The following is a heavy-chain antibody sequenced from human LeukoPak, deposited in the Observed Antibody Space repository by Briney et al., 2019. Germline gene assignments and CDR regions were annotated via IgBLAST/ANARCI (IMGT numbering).Heavy chain of an antibody. Sequence: GGSLRLSCVVSGITISNYAMSWVRQAPGKGLEWVSRISGGAGGTSYADSVKGRFTISRDNSRNTVYLQMHNLRAEDTAVYFCAKRGMVIRGLLIIGFRKEAYYFDHWGQGILVTVSS. V-gene: IGHV3-23*01. J-gene: IGHJ4*02. CDR3: AKRGMVIRGLLIIGFRKEAYYFDH. D-gene: IGHD3-10*01. CDR2: ISGGAGGT. CDR1: GITISNYA.